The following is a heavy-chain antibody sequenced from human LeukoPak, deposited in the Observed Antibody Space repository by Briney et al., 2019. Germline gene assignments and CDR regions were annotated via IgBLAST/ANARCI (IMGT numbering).Heavy chain of an antibody. J-gene: IGHJ3*02. CDR2: IFYRGNS. D-gene: IGHD2-2*01. V-gene: IGHV4-59*02. CDR1: GDSVTNYY. CDR3: ARPIVPTASDAFDI. Sequence: SETLSLTCSVSGDSVTNYYWSWIRQPPGKGLEYIGYIFYRGNSNYSPSLKSRVTLAVDTSKNQFSLTLTSVSAADTAIYYCARPIVPTASDAFDIWGQGTRVTVSS.